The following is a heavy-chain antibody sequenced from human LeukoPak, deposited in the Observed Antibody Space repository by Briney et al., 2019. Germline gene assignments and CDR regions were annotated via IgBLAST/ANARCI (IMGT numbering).Heavy chain of an antibody. D-gene: IGHD6-6*01. CDR1: GYNFISYW. J-gene: IGHJ4*02. CDR3: ARHPGEEQLVESY. V-gene: IGHV5-10-1*01. Sequence: GESLQISCQGTGYNFISYWIAWVRQMPGKGLEWMGRIDPSDSYTNYSPSFQGHVTISADKSISTAYLQWSSLKASDTAMYYCARHPGEEQLVESYWGQGTLVTVSS. CDR2: IDPSDSYT.